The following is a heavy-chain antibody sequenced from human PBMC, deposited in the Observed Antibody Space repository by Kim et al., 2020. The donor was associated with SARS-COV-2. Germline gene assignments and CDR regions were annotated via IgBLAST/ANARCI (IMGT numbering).Heavy chain of an antibody. J-gene: IGHJ4*02. Sequence: GGSLRLSSAASGFTFSSYAMSWVRQAPGKGLEWVSAISGSGGSTYYADSVKGRFTISRDNSKNTLYLQMNSPRAEDTAVYYCAKGPYYYLSGGFGYFDYWGQGTLVTVSS. V-gene: IGHV3-23*01. CDR2: ISGSGGST. CDR1: GFTFSSYA. CDR3: AKGPYYYLSGGFGYFDY. D-gene: IGHD3-10*01.